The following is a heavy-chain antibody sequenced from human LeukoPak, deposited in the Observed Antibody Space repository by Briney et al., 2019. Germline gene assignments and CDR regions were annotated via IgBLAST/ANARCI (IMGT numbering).Heavy chain of an antibody. V-gene: IGHV3-23*01. Sequence: SGGSLRLSCAASGFTFSSYGMSWVRQAPGKGLEWVSAISGSGGSTYYADSVKGRFTISRDNSKNTLYLQMNSLRAEDTAVYYCAKIVLYYYDSRFDPWGQGTLVTVSS. J-gene: IGHJ5*02. CDR3: AKIVLYYYDSRFDP. CDR2: ISGSGGST. CDR1: GFTFSSYG. D-gene: IGHD3-22*01.